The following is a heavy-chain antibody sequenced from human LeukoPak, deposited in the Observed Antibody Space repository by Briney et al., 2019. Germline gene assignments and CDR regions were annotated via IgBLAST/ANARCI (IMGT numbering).Heavy chain of an antibody. V-gene: IGHV1-69*06. CDR2: IIPIFGTA. CDR3: ARGGWNYGDYYYYMDV. D-gene: IGHD1-7*01. Sequence: ASVKVSCKASGGTFSSYAISWVRQAPGQGLEWMGGIIPIFGTANYAQKFQGRVTITADKSTSTAYMELSSLRSEDTAVYYCARGGWNYGDYYYYMDVWAKGPRSPSP. J-gene: IGHJ6*03. CDR1: GGTFSSYA.